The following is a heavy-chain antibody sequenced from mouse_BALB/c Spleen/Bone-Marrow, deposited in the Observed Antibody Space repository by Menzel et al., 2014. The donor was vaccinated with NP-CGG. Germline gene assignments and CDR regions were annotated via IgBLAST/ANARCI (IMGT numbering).Heavy chain of an antibody. V-gene: IGHV1-82*01. CDR3: ARDYYGGSYDY. CDR2: IYPGDGDT. CDR1: GYAFSSSW. D-gene: IGHD1-1*01. Sequence: QVQLQQSGPELVKPGASVKISCKASGYAFSSSWMNWVKQRPGQGLEWIGRIYPGDGDTNYNGKFKGKATLTADKSSSTAYMQLSSLTSVDSAVYFCARDYYGGSYDYWGQGTTLTVSS. J-gene: IGHJ2*01.